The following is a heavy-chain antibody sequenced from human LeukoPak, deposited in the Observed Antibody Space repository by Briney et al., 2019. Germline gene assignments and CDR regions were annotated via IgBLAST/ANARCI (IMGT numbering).Heavy chain of an antibody. Sequence: SETLSLTCTVSGGSISSSSYYWGWIRQPPGKGLEWIGSIYYSGSTYYNPSLKSRVTISVDTSKNQFSLKLSSVTAADTAVYYCASGRGTPPDYWGQGTLVTVSS. CDR2: IYYSGST. V-gene: IGHV4-39*01. J-gene: IGHJ4*02. CDR1: GGSISSSSYY. D-gene: IGHD1-14*01. CDR3: ASGRGTPPDY.